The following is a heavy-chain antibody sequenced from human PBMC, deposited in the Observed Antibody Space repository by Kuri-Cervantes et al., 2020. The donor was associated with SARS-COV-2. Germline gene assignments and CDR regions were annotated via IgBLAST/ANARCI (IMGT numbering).Heavy chain of an antibody. J-gene: IGHJ4*02. V-gene: IGHV3-23*03. D-gene: IGHD2-21*01. CDR1: GFTFSSYA. CDR3: AKDGDPDY. CDR2: IYGGGSST. Sequence: GESLRLSCAASGFTFSSYAMSWVRQAPGKGLEWAAVIYGGGSSTYYAGPVKGRFTISRDNSKNTLYLQMNSLRAEDTAVYYCAKDGDPDYWGQGTLVTVSS.